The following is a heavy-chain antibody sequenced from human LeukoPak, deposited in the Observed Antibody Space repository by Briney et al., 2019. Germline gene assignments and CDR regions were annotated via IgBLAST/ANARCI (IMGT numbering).Heavy chain of an antibody. Sequence: SQTLSLTCAVSGGSISSGGYYWSWIRQPPGKGLEWIGYIYHSGSTYYNPSLKSRVTISVDTSKNQFSLKLSSVTAADTAVYYCARSERGWFDPWGQGTLVTVSS. CDR2: IYHSGST. CDR1: GGSISSGGYY. CDR3: ARSERGWFDP. V-gene: IGHV4-30-2*02. J-gene: IGHJ5*02. D-gene: IGHD1-1*01.